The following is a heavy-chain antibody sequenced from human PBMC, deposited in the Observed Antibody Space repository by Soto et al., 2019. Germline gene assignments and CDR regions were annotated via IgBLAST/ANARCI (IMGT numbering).Heavy chain of an antibody. CDR2: MSYDGGNK. D-gene: IGHD3-22*01. J-gene: IGHJ4*02. Sequence: QVQLVESRGGVVQPGRSLRLSCAASGFTFSNYDMHWVRQAPGKGLEWVALMSYDGGNKYYADSVKGRFTISRDNSKNTLYLQMNSLRAEDTAVYYCAKHVRPRYYYDTTGYYRDYWGQGTLVTVSA. CDR3: AKHVRPRYYYDTTGYYRDY. V-gene: IGHV3-30*18. CDR1: GFTFSNYD.